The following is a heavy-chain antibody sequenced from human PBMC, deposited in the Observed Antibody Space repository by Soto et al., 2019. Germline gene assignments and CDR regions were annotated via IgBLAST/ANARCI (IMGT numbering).Heavy chain of an antibody. Sequence: EVQLVESGGGLIQPGGSLRLSCAVSGFTVSNNYMSWVRQAPGKGLEGVSVIYSGGYTAYGDSVKGRFTISRDNSKNTPYLQMKSLGADARALFSWGTLRGGGGYWGQGTLVTVSS. J-gene: IGHJ4*02. CDR3: GTLRGGGGY. D-gene: IGHD3-10*01. V-gene: IGHV3-53*01. CDR2: IYSGGYT. CDR1: GFTVSNNY.